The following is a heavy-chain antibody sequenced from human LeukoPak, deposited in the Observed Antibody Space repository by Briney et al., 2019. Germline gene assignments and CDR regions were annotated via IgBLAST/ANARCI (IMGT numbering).Heavy chain of an antibody. CDR1: GFTFSCYA. CDR3: ARHGVPRAYWYFDL. Sequence: PGGSLRLSCAASGFTFSCYAMSWIRQPPGKGLEWIGEINHSGSTNYNPSLKSRVTISVDTSKNQFSLKVSSVTAADTAVYYCARHGVPRAYWYFDLWGRGTLVTVSS. D-gene: IGHD3-10*01. V-gene: IGHV4-34*01. CDR2: INHSGST. J-gene: IGHJ2*01.